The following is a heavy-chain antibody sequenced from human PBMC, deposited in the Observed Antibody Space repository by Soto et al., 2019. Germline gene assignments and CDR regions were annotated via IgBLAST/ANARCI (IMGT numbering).Heavy chain of an antibody. V-gene: IGHV1-69*12. CDR1: GGTFSSYA. CDR2: IIPIFGTA. Sequence: QVQLVQSGAEVKKPGSSVKVSCKASGGTFSSYAISWVRQAPGQGLEWMGGIIPIFGTANYAQKFQGRVTITADASTSTAYMELSSLRSEDTAVYYCARDKQLVVTAWYYYYGMDVWGQGTTVTVSS. CDR3: ARDKQLVVTAWYYYYGMDV. J-gene: IGHJ6*02. D-gene: IGHD2-21*02.